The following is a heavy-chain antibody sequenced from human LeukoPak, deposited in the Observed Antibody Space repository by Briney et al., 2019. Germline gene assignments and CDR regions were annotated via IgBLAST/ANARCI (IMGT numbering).Heavy chain of an antibody. J-gene: IGHJ4*02. D-gene: IGHD3-22*01. Sequence: ASVKVSCKASGGTFSSYAISWVRQAPGQGLEWMGGIIPIFGTANYAQKFQGRVTITADESTSTAYMELSSLRSEDTAVYYCATHYYDSSGYYVFRDYWGQGTLVTVSS. CDR3: ATHYYDSSGYYVFRDY. CDR2: IIPIFGTA. CDR1: GGTFSSYA. V-gene: IGHV1-69*13.